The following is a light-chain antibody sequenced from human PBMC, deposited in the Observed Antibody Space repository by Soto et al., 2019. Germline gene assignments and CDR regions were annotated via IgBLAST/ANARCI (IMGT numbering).Light chain of an antibody. V-gene: IGLV2-8*01. CDR1: SSDVGGYNY. CDR2: EVS. Sequence: QSALTQPPSASGSPGQSVTISCTGTSSDVGGYNYVSWYQQHPGKAPKLMIYEVSKRPSGVPDRFSGSKSGNTASLTVSGLQAEDEAAYYCSSYAGSTNVVFGGGTTLTVL. J-gene: IGLJ2*01. CDR3: SSYAGSTNVV.